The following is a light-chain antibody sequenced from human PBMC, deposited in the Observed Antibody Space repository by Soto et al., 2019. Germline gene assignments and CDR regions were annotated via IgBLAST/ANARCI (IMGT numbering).Light chain of an antibody. V-gene: IGLV2-11*01. CDR1: SSDVGGYNY. Sequence: QSALTQPHSVSGSPGQSVTISCTGTSSDVGGYNYVSWYQQHPGKAPKLMIYDVSKRPSGVPDRFSGSKSGNTASLTISGLQAEDEADDYCCSYAGSYTSLFGTGTKLTVL. J-gene: IGLJ1*01. CDR3: CSYAGSYTSL. CDR2: DVS.